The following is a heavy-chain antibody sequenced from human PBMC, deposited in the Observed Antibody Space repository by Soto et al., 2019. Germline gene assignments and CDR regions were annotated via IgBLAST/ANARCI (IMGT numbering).Heavy chain of an antibody. CDR2: IYYSGST. J-gene: IGHJ3*02. D-gene: IGHD3-22*01. CDR3: ARVPLPDSSGSSFDAFDI. V-gene: IGHV4-30-4*01. Sequence: SETLSLTCTVSGGSISSGDYYWSWIRQPPGKGLEWIGYIYYSGSTYYNPSLKSRVTISVDTSKNQFSLKLSSVTAADTAVYYCARVPLPDSSGSSFDAFDIWGQGTMVTVSS. CDR1: GGSISSGDYY.